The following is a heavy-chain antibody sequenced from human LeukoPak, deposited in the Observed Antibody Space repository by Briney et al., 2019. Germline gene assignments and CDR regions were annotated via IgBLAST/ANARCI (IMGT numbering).Heavy chain of an antibody. CDR2: ISGIGGRT. CDR3: ARDGCASCYHWDSFDI. Sequence: PGGSLRLSCAASGFTVSSNYMSWVRQAPGKGLEWVSSISGIGGRTYYADSVKGRFTVSRDNSRNTVFLQMNSLRAEDTAVYYCARDGCASCYHWDSFDIWGQGTMVTVSS. D-gene: IGHD2-2*01. CDR1: GFTVSSNY. V-gene: IGHV3-23*01. J-gene: IGHJ3*02.